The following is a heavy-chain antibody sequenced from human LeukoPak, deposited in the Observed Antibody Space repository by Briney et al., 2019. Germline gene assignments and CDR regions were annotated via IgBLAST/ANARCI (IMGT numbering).Heavy chain of an antibody. CDR3: ARGGVAGTFDY. D-gene: IGHD6-19*01. V-gene: IGHV3-33*01. Sequence: PGGSLILSCAASGFTFSSYGMHWVRQAPGKGLEWVAVIWYDGSNKYYADSVKGRFTISRDNSKNTLYLQMNSLRAEDTAVYYCARGGVAGTFDYWGQGTLVTVSS. J-gene: IGHJ4*02. CDR1: GFTFSSYG. CDR2: IWYDGSNK.